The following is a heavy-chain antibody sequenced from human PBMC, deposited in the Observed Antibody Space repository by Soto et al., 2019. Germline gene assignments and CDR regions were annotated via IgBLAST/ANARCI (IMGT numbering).Heavy chain of an antibody. V-gene: IGHV3-23*01. CDR2: ISGSGGST. J-gene: IGHJ1*01. CDR3: APARGHSSSDPFQH. D-gene: IGHD6-13*01. Sequence: GGSLRLSCAASAFTISTKHMSWVRQAPGKELEWVSAISGSGGSTYYADSVKGRFTISRDNSKNTLYLQMNSLRAEDTAVYYCAPARGHSSSDPFQHWGQGTLVTVSS. CDR1: AFTISTKH.